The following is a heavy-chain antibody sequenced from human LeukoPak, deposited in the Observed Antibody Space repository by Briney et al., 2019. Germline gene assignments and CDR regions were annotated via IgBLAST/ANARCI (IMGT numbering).Heavy chain of an antibody. CDR3: ARDRGTVGFGMDV. CDR1: GFTFSSYG. D-gene: IGHD4-23*01. V-gene: IGHV3-33*01. Sequence: GGSLSLSCAASGFTFSSYGYHWVRKAQRKGLELVSVVWYDGSNKYYADSAKGRFTISRDNSKNTLYLQMNSLRAEDTAVYYCARDRGTVGFGMDVWGQGTTVTVSS. CDR2: VWYDGSNK. J-gene: IGHJ6*02.